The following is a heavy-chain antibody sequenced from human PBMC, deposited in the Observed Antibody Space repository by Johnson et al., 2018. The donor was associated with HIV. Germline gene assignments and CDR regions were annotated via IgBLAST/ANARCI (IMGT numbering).Heavy chain of an antibody. CDR3: TTDRVVVVPAAIPSAFDI. Sequence: VQLVESGGGLVKPGGFLRLSCAASGFTLRNAWMSWVRQAPGKGLEWVGRIKSKTDGGTTDYAAPVKGRFTISRDDSKNTLYLQMNSLKTEDTAVYYCTTDRVVVVPAAIPSAFDIWGQGTMVTVSS. D-gene: IGHD2-2*01. CDR1: GFTLRNAW. J-gene: IGHJ3*02. V-gene: IGHV3-15*01. CDR2: IKSKTDGGTT.